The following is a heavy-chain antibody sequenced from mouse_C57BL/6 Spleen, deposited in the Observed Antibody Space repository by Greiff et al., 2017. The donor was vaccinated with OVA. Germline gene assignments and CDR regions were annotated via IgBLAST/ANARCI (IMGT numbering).Heavy chain of an antibody. Sequence: QVQLQQPGAELVMPGASVKLSCKASGYTFTSYWMHWVKQRPGQGLEWIGEIDPSDSYTNYNQKFKGKYTLTVDKSSSTADMQLSSLTSEDSAVYYCARKDYYGSSCGYWGQGTTLAVSS. V-gene: IGHV1-69*01. CDR3: ARKDYYGSSCGY. CDR2: IDPSDSYT. D-gene: IGHD1-1*01. CDR1: GYTFTSYW. J-gene: IGHJ2*01.